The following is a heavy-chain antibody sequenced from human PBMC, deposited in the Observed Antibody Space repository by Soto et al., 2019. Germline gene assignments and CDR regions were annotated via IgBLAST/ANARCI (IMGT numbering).Heavy chain of an antibody. CDR2: IYYSGST. Sequence: SLTLSLTWTVSGGSISSYYWSWIRQPPGKGLEWIGYIYYSGSTNYNPSLKSRVTISVDTSKNPFSLKLSSVTAADTAVYYCAREAGGTKAFDIWGQGTMVTVS. J-gene: IGHJ3*02. D-gene: IGHD1-1*01. CDR1: GGSISSYY. V-gene: IGHV4-59*01. CDR3: AREAGGTKAFDI.